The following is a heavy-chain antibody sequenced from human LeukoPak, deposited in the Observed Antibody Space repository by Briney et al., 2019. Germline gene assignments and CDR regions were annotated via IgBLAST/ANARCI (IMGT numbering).Heavy chain of an antibody. CDR2: IYYSGST. Sequence: PSETLSRTCTVSGGSISSSSYYWGWIRQPPGKGLEWIGSIYYSGSTYYNPSLKSRVTISVDTSKNQFSLKLSSVTAADTAVYYCATSEKWFDPWGQGTPVTVSS. J-gene: IGHJ5*02. V-gene: IGHV4-39*01. CDR1: GGSISSSSYY. CDR3: ATSEKWFDP.